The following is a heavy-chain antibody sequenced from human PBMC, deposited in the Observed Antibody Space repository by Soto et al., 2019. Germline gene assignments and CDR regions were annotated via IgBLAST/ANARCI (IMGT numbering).Heavy chain of an antibody. CDR2: LAHDALNI. Sequence: PGGSLRLSCAASGFAFTKYGFHWVRQAPGKGLEWVAGLAHDALNIYYADPVRGRFSISRDNPEQTVYLQMSSLRVEDTAVYYCTRDFFGSWTIDYWGQGILSPSPQ. D-gene: IGHD2-15*01. J-gene: IGHJ4*02. CDR3: TRDFFGSWTIDY. CDR1: GFAFTKYG. V-gene: IGHV3-30*03.